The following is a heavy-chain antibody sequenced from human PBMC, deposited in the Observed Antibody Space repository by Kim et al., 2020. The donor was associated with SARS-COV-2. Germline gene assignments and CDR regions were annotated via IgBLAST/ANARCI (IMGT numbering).Heavy chain of an antibody. J-gene: IGHJ4*02. D-gene: IGHD5-18*01. CDR3: ARAPYSYGYVRYFDY. CDR1: GGSFSGYY. Sequence: SETLSLTCAVYGGSFSGYYWSWIRQPPGKGLEWIGEINHSGSANYNPSLKSRVTISVDTSKNQFSLKLSSVTAADTAVYYCARAPYSYGYVRYFDYWGQGTLVTVSS. V-gene: IGHV4-34*01. CDR2: INHSGSA.